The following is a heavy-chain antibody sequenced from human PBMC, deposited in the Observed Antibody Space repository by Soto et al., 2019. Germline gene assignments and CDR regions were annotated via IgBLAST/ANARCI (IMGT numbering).Heavy chain of an antibody. CDR1: GGSISSSSYY. V-gene: IGHV4-39*01. Sequence: PSETLSLTCTVSGGSISSSSYYWGWIRQPPGKGLEWIGSIYYSGSSYYNPSLKSRVTISGDTSKNQFSLKLSSVTAADTAVYFCARLLPTSWNGLDVWGQGTTVTVSS. CDR2: IYYSGSS. J-gene: IGHJ6*02. CDR3: ARLLPTSWNGLDV. D-gene: IGHD2-2*01.